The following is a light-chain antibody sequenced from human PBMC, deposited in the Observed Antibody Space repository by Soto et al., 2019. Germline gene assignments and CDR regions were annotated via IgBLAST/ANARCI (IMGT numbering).Light chain of an antibody. CDR3: QQYNNWPHWT. J-gene: IGKJ1*01. CDR2: AVS. Sequence: EILMTQSPATLSVSPVERATLSCMASQSISNNLAWYQQKPGQAPRLLIYAVSSRPTGIPARFSGSGSGTEFTLTISSLQSEDFAVYYCQQYNNWPHWTFGQGTKVDIK. V-gene: IGKV3-15*01. CDR1: QSISNN.